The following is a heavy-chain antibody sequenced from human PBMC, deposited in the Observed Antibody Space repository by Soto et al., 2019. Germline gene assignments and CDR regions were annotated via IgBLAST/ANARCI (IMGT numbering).Heavy chain of an antibody. D-gene: IGHD3-9*01. Sequence: GGSLRLSCAASGFTFSRYAMHWVRQAQGKGLEWVAVISYDGSNKYYADSVKGRFTISRDNSKNTLYLQMNSLRAEDTAVYYCARDYDILTGYYLASSPYYGMDVWGQGTTVTVSS. CDR3: ARDYDILTGYYLASSPYYGMDV. CDR1: GFTFSRYA. J-gene: IGHJ6*02. CDR2: ISYDGSNK. V-gene: IGHV3-30-3*01.